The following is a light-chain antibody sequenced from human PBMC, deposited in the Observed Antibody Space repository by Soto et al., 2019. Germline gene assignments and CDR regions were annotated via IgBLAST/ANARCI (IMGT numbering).Light chain of an antibody. Sequence: QSVMTQPPSVSGAPGQRVTISCTGSSSNIGAGYDVHWYQQFPGKAPKLLIYGNNNRPSGVPDRFSGSKSGTSASLAISGLQAEDEADYYCHSYDDSLSGSAFGIGTKVTVL. CDR2: GNN. CDR1: SSNIGAGYD. V-gene: IGLV1-40*01. J-gene: IGLJ1*01. CDR3: HSYDDSLSGSA.